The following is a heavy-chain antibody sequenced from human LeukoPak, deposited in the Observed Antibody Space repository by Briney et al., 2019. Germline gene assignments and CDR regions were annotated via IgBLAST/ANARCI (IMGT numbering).Heavy chain of an antibody. J-gene: IGHJ3*02. CDR2: IYTSGST. CDR3: AREDAGYCSSTSCYGFDAFDI. V-gene: IGHV4-61*02. D-gene: IGHD2-2*01. CDR1: GGSISCGSYY. Sequence: SQTLSLTCTVSGGSISCGSYYWSWIRQPAGKGLEWIGRIYTSGSTNYNPSLKSRVTISVDTSKNQFSLKLSSVTAADTAVYYCAREDAGYCSSTSCYGFDAFDIWGQGTMVTVSS.